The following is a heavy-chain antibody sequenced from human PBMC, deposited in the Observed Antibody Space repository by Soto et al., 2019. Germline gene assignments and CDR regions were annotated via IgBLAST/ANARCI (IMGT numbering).Heavy chain of an antibody. CDR3: AAVSTADYFDY. Sequence: SETLSLTCTVSGGSITSHYWSWIRQPPGKGLEWIGNIFYNGSTNHNPSLKSRVTISVDTSKNQFSLKLSSVTAADTAVYYCAAVSTADYFDYWGQGTLVTVSS. J-gene: IGHJ4*02. CDR2: IFYNGST. CDR1: GGSITSHY. V-gene: IGHV4-59*08. D-gene: IGHD2-2*01.